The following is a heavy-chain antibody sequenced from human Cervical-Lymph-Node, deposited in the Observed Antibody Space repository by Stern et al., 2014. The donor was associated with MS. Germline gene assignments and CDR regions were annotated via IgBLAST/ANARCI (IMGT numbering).Heavy chain of an antibody. V-gene: IGHV5-51*04. Sequence: VQLVESGAEVKKPGESLKISCKGSGYTFTNNWIAWVRQMPGKGLEWMGIIYPDDSDIRYSPSLQGQVTIPAEKPISPAYLQWSSLKAADSAVYYCARPPPRRKWDDPNYGMDVWGQGTTVTVSS. J-gene: IGHJ6*02. CDR1: GYTFTNNW. CDR3: ARPPPRRKWDDPNYGMDV. D-gene: IGHD1-1*01. CDR2: IYPDDSDI.